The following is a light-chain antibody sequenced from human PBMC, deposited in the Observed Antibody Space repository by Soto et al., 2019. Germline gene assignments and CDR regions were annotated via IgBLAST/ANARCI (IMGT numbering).Light chain of an antibody. CDR1: SSDVGGYNY. V-gene: IGLV2-14*01. J-gene: IGLJ2*01. Sequence: QSVLTQPASVSGSPGQSITISCTGTSSDVGGYNYVSWYQQHPGKAPKLMIYDVSNRPSGVSNRFSGSKSGNTASLTISGLRAEDEADYYCSSYTSSSTDVVFGGGTQLTVL. CDR2: DVS. CDR3: SSYTSSSTDVV.